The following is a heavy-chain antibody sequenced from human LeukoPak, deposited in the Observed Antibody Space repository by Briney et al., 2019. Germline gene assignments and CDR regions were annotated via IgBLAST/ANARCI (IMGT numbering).Heavy chain of an antibody. V-gene: IGHV1-2*02. CDR3: ARDRGSPGGVYMDV. D-gene: IGHD1-26*01. J-gene: IGHJ6*03. Sequence: ASVKVSCKASGYTFTGYYMHWVRQAPGQGLEWMGWINPNSGGTNYAQKFQGRVTMTRETSISTAYMELSRLRSDDTAVYYCARDRGSPGGVYMDVWGKGTTVTVSS. CDR1: GYTFTGYY. CDR2: INPNSGGT.